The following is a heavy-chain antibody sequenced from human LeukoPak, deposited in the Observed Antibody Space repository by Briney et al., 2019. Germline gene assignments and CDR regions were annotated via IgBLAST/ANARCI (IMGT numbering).Heavy chain of an antibody. J-gene: IGHJ3*02. CDR1: GFTFSSYA. D-gene: IGHD2-2*01. Sequence: GGSLRLSCAASGFTFSSYAMHWVRQAPGKGLEWVAVISYDGSNKYYADSVKGRFTISRDNAKNTLYLQMNSLRAEDTAVYYCARGRYCSSTSCYDAFDIWGQGTMVTVSS. CDR2: ISYDGSNK. CDR3: ARGRYCSSTSCYDAFDI. V-gene: IGHV3-30-3*01.